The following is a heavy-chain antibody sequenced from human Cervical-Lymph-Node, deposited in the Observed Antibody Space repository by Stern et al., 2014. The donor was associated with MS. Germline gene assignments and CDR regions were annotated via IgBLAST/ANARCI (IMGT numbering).Heavy chain of an antibody. V-gene: IGHV4-61*02. CDR2: IYTSGST. D-gene: IGHD7-27*01. CDR1: GGSISSGSYY. J-gene: IGHJ4*02. CDR3: ASRSHWGSDY. Sequence: QVQLQESGPGLVKPSQTLSLTCTVSGGSISSGSYYWSWIRQPAGKGLEWIGRIYTSGSTNYNPSLKSRVTISVDTSKNQFSLKLGSGTAADTAVYYCASRSHWGSDYWGQGTLVTVSS.